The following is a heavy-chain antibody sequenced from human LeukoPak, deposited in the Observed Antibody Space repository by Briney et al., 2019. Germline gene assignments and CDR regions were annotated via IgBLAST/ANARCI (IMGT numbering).Heavy chain of an antibody. CDR2: IYYSGTT. V-gene: IGHV4-31*03. Sequence: SETLSLTCTVSGGSISSRDYYWTWIRQHPGKGLEWIGYIYYSGTTSYNPSLKSRVTISIDTSNNQFSLKLGSVTAADTAVYYCARKWVDDAFDIWGQGTKVTVSS. CDR1: GGSISSRDYY. CDR3: ARKWVDDAFDI. D-gene: IGHD2-15*01. J-gene: IGHJ3*02.